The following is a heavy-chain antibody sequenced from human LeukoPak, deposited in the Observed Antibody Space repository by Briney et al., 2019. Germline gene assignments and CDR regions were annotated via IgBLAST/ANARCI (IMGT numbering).Heavy chain of an antibody. CDR2: IYGGSTT. Sequence: GGSLRLSCAASEFTVSNTYMTWVRQAPGKGLEWVSLIYGGSTTHYADSVMGRFTISRDDSKNTVYLQMSSLRAEDTAVYYCANTDKGQWHPSYWFDPWGQGTLVTVSS. CDR1: EFTVSNTY. D-gene: IGHD6-19*01. CDR3: ANTDKGQWHPSYWFDP. V-gene: IGHV3-53*01. J-gene: IGHJ5*02.